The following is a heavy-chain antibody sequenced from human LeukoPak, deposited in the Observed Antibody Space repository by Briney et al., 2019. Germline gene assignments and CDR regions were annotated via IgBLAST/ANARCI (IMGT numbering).Heavy chain of an antibody. J-gene: IGHJ4*02. CDR2: ISWSGGT. CDR1: GFVFDDYA. CDR3: VKDTSPTYYGYFDS. D-gene: IGHD3-10*01. V-gene: IGHV3-43D*03. Sequence: PGGSLRLSCEPSGFVFDDYAMHWIRQAPGRGLEWVSVISWSGGTSYADSVKGRFTVSRDNTKNSLFLHMNSLRPNDTALYYCVKDTSPTYYGYFDSWGQGTLVTVSS.